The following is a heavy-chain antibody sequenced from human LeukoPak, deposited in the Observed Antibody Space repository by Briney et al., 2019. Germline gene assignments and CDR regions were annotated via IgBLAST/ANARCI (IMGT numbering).Heavy chain of an antibody. CDR1: GGSISSYY. Sequence: SETLSLTCTVSGGSISSYYWSWIRQPPGKGLEWIGYIYYSGSTNYNPSLKSRVTISVDTSKNQFSLKLSSVTAADTAVYYRARDSGYYDFWSGYFPLYYYYGMDVWGQGTTVTVSS. CDR3: ARDSGYYDFWSGYFPLYYYYGMDV. V-gene: IGHV4-59*01. J-gene: IGHJ6*02. CDR2: IYYSGST. D-gene: IGHD3-3*01.